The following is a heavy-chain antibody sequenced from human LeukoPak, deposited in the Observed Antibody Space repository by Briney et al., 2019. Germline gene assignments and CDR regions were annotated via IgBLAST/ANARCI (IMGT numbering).Heavy chain of an antibody. CDR2: ISSSSSTI. V-gene: IGHV3-48*01. CDR1: GFTFSSYS. Sequence: GGSLRLSCAASGFTFSSYSMNWVRQAPGKGLEWVSYISSSSSTIYYADSVKGRFTISRDNAKNTLYLQMNSLRAEDTAVYYCAKGSYYDKSESYGMDVWGQGTTITVSS. CDR3: AKGSYYDKSESYGMDV. D-gene: IGHD3-22*01. J-gene: IGHJ6*02.